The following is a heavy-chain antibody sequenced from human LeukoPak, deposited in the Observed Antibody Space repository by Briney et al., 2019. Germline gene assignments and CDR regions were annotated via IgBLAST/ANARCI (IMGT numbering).Heavy chain of an antibody. CDR1: GFTFSSYA. D-gene: IGHD3-10*01. CDR3: TRDTYYYGSGSYSPVYYYYMDV. Sequence: PGGSLRLSCAASGFTFSSYAMSWVRQAPGKGLEWVSAISGSGGSTYYADSVKGRFTISRDNSKNTLYLQMNSLRAEDTAVYYCTRDTYYYGSGSYSPVYYYYMDVWGKGTTVTISS. CDR2: ISGSGGST. J-gene: IGHJ6*03. V-gene: IGHV3-23*01.